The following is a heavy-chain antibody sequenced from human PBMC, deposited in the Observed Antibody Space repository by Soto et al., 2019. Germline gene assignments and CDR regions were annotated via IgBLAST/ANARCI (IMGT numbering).Heavy chain of an antibody. CDR2: IIPIFGTA. J-gene: IGHJ4*02. CDR1: GGTFSSYA. CDR3: ARTRNYYILTGYSTLPDFDY. Sequence: QVQLVQSGAEVKKPGSSVKVSCKASGGTFSSYAISWVRQAPGQGLEWMGGIIPIFGTANYAQKFQGRVTITADESTSTAYMELSSLRSEDTAVYYCARTRNYYILTGYSTLPDFDYWGQGTLVTVSS. V-gene: IGHV1-69*01. D-gene: IGHD3-9*01.